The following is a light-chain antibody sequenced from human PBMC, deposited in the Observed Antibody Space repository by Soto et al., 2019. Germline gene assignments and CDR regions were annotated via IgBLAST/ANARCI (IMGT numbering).Light chain of an antibody. CDR1: QSVRSS. CDR2: DAS. V-gene: IGKV3-15*01. CDR3: QQYNNWPPIT. Sequence: EIVMTQSPATLSVSPGEIATLSCRASQSVRSSLAWYQQKPGQAPRLLIYDASTRATGVPARFSGSGSGTDFTLTISSMQSEDFAVYYCQQYNNWPPITFGQGTRLEIK. J-gene: IGKJ5*01.